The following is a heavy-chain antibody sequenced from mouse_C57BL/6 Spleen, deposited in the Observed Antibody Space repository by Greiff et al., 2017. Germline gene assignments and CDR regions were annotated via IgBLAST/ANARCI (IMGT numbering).Heavy chain of an antibody. CDR3: ARGHYYGSSSYFDV. D-gene: IGHD1-1*01. J-gene: IGHJ1*03. Sequence: EVKLEESGPGLVKPSQSLSLTCSVSGYSITSCYFWYWIRQLPGNNLEWMGFISYDGSNNYNPSLKNRISITPDTSKNQFFLKLNSVTTEDTAAYYCARGHYYGSSSYFDVWGTGTTVTVSS. CDR2: ISYDGSN. CDR1: GYSITSCYF. V-gene: IGHV3-6*01.